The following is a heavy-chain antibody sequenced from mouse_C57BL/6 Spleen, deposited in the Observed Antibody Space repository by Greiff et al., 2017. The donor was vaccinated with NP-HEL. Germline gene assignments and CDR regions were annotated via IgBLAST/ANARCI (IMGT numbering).Heavy chain of an antibody. CDR1: GFTFSNYW. CDR2: IRLKSDTYAT. D-gene: IGHD1-1*01. V-gene: IGHV6-3*01. CDR3: TGPSTVVALYYYAMDY. Sequence: EVKLMESGGGLVQPGGSMKLSCVASGFTFSNYWMNWVRQSPEKGLEWVAQIRLKSDTYATHYAESVKGRFTISRDDSKSSVYLQMNNLRAEDTGIYYCTGPSTVVALYYYAMDYWGQGTSVTVSS. J-gene: IGHJ4*01.